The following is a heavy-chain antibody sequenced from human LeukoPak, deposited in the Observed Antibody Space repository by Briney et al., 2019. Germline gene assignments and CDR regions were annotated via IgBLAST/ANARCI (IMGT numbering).Heavy chain of an antibody. Sequence: PGGSLRLSCAASGFTFSSYAMHWVRQAPGKGLEWVAVISYDGSNKYYADSVKGRFTISRDNSKNTLYLQMNSLRAEDTAVYYCARDFGYSSSRYYGEQYYYGMDVWGQGTTVTVSS. CDR3: ARDFGYSSSRYYGEQYYYGMDV. CDR1: GFTFSSYA. V-gene: IGHV3-30*04. D-gene: IGHD6-13*01. CDR2: ISYDGSNK. J-gene: IGHJ6*02.